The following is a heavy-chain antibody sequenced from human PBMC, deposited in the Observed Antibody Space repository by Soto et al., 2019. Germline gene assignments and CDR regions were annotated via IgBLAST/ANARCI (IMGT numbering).Heavy chain of an antibody. Sequence: ASVKVSCKASGYTFTSYGISWVRQAPGQGLEWMGGFDPEDGETIYAQKFQGRVTMTEDTSTDTAYMELSSLRSEDTAVYYCATEGAIHGPIAAAGRPLRYWGQGTLVTVSS. D-gene: IGHD6-13*01. CDR3: ATEGAIHGPIAAAGRPLRY. V-gene: IGHV1-24*01. J-gene: IGHJ4*02. CDR2: FDPEDGET. CDR1: GYTFTSYG.